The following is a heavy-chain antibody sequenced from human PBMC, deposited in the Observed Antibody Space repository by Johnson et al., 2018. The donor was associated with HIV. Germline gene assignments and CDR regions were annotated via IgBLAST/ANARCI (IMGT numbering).Heavy chain of an antibody. CDR3: AKHVTIFGVVISAFDI. Sequence: EVQLVESGGGLVQPGGSLRLSCAASGFTFSSYAMSWVRQAPGKGLEWVSAISGSGGSTYYADSVKGRFTISRDNSKNKLYLQMNSLRAEDTAVYYCAKHVTIFGVVISAFDIWGQGTMVTVSS. J-gene: IGHJ3*02. CDR1: GFTFSSYA. D-gene: IGHD3-3*01. CDR2: ISGSGGST. V-gene: IGHV3-23*04.